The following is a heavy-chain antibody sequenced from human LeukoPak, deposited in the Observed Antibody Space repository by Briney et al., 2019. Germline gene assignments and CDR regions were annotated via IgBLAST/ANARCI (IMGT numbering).Heavy chain of an antibody. CDR3: ARGGNEGFDP. CDR2: IIPIFGTA. Sequence: SVKVSCKASGGTFSSYTINWVRQAPGQGLEWMGGIIPIFGTANYAQKFQGRVTITADESTSTAYMELSSLRSEDTAVYYCARGGNEGFDPWGQGTLVTVSS. CDR1: GGTFSSYT. J-gene: IGHJ5*02. D-gene: IGHD1-26*01. V-gene: IGHV1-69*13.